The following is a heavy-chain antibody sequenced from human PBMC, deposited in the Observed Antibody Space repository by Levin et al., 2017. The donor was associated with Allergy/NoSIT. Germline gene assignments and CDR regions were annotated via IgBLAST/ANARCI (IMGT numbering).Heavy chain of an antibody. V-gene: IGHV4-39*07. D-gene: IGHD3-10*01. CDR1: GGSISSSSYY. CDR3: AREDMVRGVIGIYGMDV. J-gene: IGHJ6*02. Sequence: PSETLSLTCTVSGGSISSSSYYWGWIRQPPGKGLEWIGSIYYSGSTYYNPSLKSRVTISVDTSKNQFSLKLSSVTAADTAVYYCAREDMVRGVIGIYGMDVWGQGTTVTVSS. CDR2: IYYSGST.